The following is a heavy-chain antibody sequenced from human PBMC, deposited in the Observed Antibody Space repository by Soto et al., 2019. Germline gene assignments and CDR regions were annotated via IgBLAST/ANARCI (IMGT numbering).Heavy chain of an antibody. CDR3: ARENNSGWLRADYYYGMDV. V-gene: IGHV3-30-3*01. Sequence: GGSLRLSCAASGFTFSSYAMHWVRQAPGKGLEWVAVISYDGSNKYYADSVKGRFTISRDNSKNTLYLQMNSLRAEDTAVYYCARENNSGWLRADYYYGMDVWGQGTTVTVSS. CDR1: GFTFSSYA. D-gene: IGHD6-19*01. CDR2: ISYDGSNK. J-gene: IGHJ6*02.